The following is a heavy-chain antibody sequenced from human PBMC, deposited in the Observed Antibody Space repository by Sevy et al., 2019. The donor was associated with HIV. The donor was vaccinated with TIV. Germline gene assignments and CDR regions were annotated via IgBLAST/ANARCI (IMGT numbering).Heavy chain of an antibody. D-gene: IGHD3-10*01. CDR1: GYTFTRYG. J-gene: IGHJ3*02. CDR2: ISAYNGNT. CDR3: ARDLATIWFGELLSPGAFDI. Sequence: ASVKVSCKASGYTFTRYGISWVRQAPGQGLEWMGWISAYNGNTNYAQKLQGRVTMTTDTSTSTAYMELRSLRSDDTAVYYCARDLATIWFGELLSPGAFDIWGQGTMVTVSS. V-gene: IGHV1-18*01.